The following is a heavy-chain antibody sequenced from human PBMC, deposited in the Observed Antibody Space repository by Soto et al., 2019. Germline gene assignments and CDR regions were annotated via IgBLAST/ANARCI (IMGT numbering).Heavy chain of an antibody. V-gene: IGHV3-23*01. Sequence: GSLRLSCAASGFTFSSYAMSWVRQAPGKGLEWVSAISGSGGSTYYADSVKGRFTISRDNSKNTLYLQMNSLRAEDTAVYYCASGKGDYGNYYGMDVWGQGTTVTVSS. J-gene: IGHJ6*02. CDR1: GFTFSSYA. CDR2: ISGSGGST. D-gene: IGHD4-17*01. CDR3: ASGKGDYGNYYGMDV.